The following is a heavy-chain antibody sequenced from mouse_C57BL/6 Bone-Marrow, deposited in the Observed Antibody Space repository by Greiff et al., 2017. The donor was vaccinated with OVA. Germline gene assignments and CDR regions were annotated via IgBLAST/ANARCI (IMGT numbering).Heavy chain of an antibody. Sequence: QVQLQQPGAELVKPGASVTLSCKASGYTFTSYWMHWVKQRPGQGLEWIGMIHPNSGSTNYNEKFKSKATLTVDKSSSTAYMQLSSLTSEDSAVYYCAKERIYTGTGAWFAYWGQGTLVTVSA. D-gene: IGHD3-1*01. CDR1: GYTFTSYW. CDR3: AKERIYTGTGAWFAY. CDR2: IHPNSGST. V-gene: IGHV1-64*01. J-gene: IGHJ3*01.